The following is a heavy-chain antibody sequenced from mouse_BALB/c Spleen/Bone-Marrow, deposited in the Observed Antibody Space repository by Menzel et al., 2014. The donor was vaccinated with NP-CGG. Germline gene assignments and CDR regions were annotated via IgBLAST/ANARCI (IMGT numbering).Heavy chain of an antibody. J-gene: IGHJ4*01. D-gene: IGHD4-1*01. CDR3: ARCLTGTSALDF. CDR1: GYAFTNYL. Sequence: VQLQQSGAELVRPGTSVKVSCKASGYAFTNYLIEWVKQRPGQGLEWIGVINPGSGGTNYNEKFRGKATLTADKSSSTAYTQLSSLTSDDSAVYFCARCLTGTSALDFWGQGTSVPVSS. CDR2: INPGSGGT. V-gene: IGHV1-54*01.